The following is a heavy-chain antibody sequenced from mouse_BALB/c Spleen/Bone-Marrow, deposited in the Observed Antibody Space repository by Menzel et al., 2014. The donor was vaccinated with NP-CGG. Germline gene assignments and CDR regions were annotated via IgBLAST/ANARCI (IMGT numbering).Heavy chain of an antibody. V-gene: IGHV5-12-2*01. CDR1: GFTFSSYT. Sequence: NVVESGGDLVKPGGSLKLSCAASGFTFSSYTMSWVRQTPEKRLEWVAYISNGGGSTYYPDTVKGRFTISRDNAKNTLYLQMSSLKSEDTAMYYCARHYYGSSYFDYWGQGTTLTVSS. CDR2: ISNGGGST. D-gene: IGHD1-1*01. J-gene: IGHJ2*01. CDR3: ARHYYGSSYFDY.